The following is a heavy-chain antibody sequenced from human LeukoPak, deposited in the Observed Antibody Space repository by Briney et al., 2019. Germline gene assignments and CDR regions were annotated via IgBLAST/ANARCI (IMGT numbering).Heavy chain of an antibody. V-gene: IGHV4-39*01. CDR3: ASRVYGLGSFNY. Sequence: MAGGSLRLSCAASGFTFSNYWMSWIRQPPGKGLEWIGSIYNSGTTYYNPSLKSRVTISVDTSKNQFSLKVSSVTAADTAVYYCASRVYGLGSFNYWGQGTLVTVSS. CDR1: GFTFSNYW. CDR2: IYNSGTT. D-gene: IGHD3-10*01. J-gene: IGHJ4*01.